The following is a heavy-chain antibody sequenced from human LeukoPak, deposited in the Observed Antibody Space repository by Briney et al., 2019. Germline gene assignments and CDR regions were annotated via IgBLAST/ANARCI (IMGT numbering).Heavy chain of an antibody. Sequence: GGSLRLSCAASGFTFISYSMNWVRQAPGKGLGWGAVVLSGGTDKFYADSVKGRFTISRDNSKNTLYLQMNSLRTEDTAVYYCAREPRGGDCKFDYWGQGTLVTVSS. CDR2: VLSGGTDK. J-gene: IGHJ4*02. CDR3: AREPRGGDCKFDY. V-gene: IGHV3-30*03. CDR1: GFTFISYS. D-gene: IGHD2-21*02.